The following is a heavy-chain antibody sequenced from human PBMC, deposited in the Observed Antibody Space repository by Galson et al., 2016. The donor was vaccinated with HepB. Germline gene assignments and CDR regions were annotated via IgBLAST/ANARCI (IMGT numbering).Heavy chain of an antibody. J-gene: IGHJ3*01. CDR1: GYSFSIFW. V-gene: IGHV5-10-1*01. Sequence: QSGAEVKKPGESLRISCKGSGYSFSIFWIIWVRQMPGKGLEWMGRIDPSDSYTVYSPSFQGHVTISADKSITTAYLQWSSLKASDTAVYYCARLANGRWIGELRAFDVWGQGTMVTVSS. D-gene: IGHD3-10*01. CDR2: IDPSDSYT. CDR3: ARLANGRWIGELRAFDV.